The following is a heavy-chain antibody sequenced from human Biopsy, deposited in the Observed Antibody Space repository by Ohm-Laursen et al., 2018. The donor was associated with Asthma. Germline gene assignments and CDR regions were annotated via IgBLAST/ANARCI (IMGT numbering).Heavy chain of an antibody. V-gene: IGHV3-30-3*01. D-gene: IGHD3-3*02. CDR1: GLIFSNYA. J-gene: IGHJ1*01. CDR2: ISYDGTNK. CDR3: ARTFHFWSPYHAEHYQL. Sequence: SLRLSCAASGLIFSNYALHWVRQAPGKGLEWVAVISYDGTNKYYADSAKGRFTISRDRSKNTLYLQMNSLRPEDTAVYYCARTFHFWSPYHAEHYQLWGQGTLVTVSS.